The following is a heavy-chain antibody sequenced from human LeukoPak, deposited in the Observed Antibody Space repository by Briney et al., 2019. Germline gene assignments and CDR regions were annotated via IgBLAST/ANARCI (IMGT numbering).Heavy chain of an antibody. CDR1: GGSISSYY. CDR3: ASSPYYYDSLSY. V-gene: IGHV4-4*07. D-gene: IGHD3-22*01. Sequence: SETLSLTCTVSGGSISSYYWSWIRQPAGKGLEWIGRIYTSGSTNYNPSLKSRVTMSVDTSKNQFSLKLSSVTAADTAVYYCASSPYYYDSLSYWGQGTLVTVSS. CDR2: IYTSGST. J-gene: IGHJ4*02.